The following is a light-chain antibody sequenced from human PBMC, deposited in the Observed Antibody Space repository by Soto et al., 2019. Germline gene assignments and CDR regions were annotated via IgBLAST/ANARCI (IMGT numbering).Light chain of an antibody. Sequence: QAVVTQPPSASGTPGQRVTISCSGSSSNIESNTVTWYQQLPGTAPKLVIYSNDDRPSGVPARFSGSTSGTSASLAISGLQSEDEADYYCATWDDRLNAYVFGGGTKVTVL. J-gene: IGLJ1*01. CDR1: SSNIESNT. CDR3: ATWDDRLNAYV. CDR2: SND. V-gene: IGLV1-44*01.